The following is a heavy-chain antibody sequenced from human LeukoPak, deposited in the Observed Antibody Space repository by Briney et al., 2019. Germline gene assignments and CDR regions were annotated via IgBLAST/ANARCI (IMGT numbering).Heavy chain of an antibody. D-gene: IGHD3-3*01. CDR1: GYTLTELS. CDR3: ATTVFGVLTSFDH. V-gene: IGHV1-24*01. Sequence: ASVKVSCKVSGYTLTELSMLCVRQAPGKGLEWMGGFDPEDGERIYAQKFQGRVTMTEDTSTDTAYMDLSSLRSEDTAIYYCATTVFGVLTSFDHWGQGTLVTVSS. CDR2: FDPEDGER. J-gene: IGHJ4*02.